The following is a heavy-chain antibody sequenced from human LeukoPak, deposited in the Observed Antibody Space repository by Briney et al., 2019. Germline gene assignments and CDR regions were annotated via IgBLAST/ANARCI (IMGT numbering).Heavy chain of an antibody. CDR3: ARAGVRYFDWSSDY. Sequence: ASVKVSCKASGYTFTSYGISWVRQAPGQGLEGMGWISAYNGNTNYAQKLQGRVTMTTDTSTSTAYMELRSLRSDDTAVYSCARAGVRYFDWSSDYWGQGTLVTVSS. V-gene: IGHV1-18*01. CDR2: ISAYNGNT. D-gene: IGHD3-9*01. J-gene: IGHJ4*02. CDR1: GYTFTSYG.